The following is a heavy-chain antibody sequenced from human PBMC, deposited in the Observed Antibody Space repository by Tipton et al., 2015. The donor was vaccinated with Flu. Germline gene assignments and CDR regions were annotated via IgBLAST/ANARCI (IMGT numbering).Heavy chain of an antibody. CDR3: ARGSGSGTYLIFDY. V-gene: IGHV4-34*01. Sequence: LRLSCAVYGGSFSAYYWSWIRQPPGKGLEWVGEINHSGTTNYNPSLKSRVTMSVDTSKSQFSLKLSSVTAADTAVYYCARGSGSGTYLIFDYWGQGTLVTVSS. J-gene: IGHJ4*02. D-gene: IGHD3-10*01. CDR2: INHSGTT. CDR1: GGSFSAYY.